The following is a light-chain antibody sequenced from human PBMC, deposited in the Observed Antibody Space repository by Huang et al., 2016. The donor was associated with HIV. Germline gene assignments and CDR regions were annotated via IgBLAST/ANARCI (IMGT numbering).Light chain of an antibody. CDR1: QSVTHS. V-gene: IGKV3-15*01. Sequence: IVMTQSPDTLSVSPGERATLPCRAGQSVTHSLAWYQQKPGQAPRLLIYGTSTRATGIPGRFSGSGSGTDFTLTISSLQSDDFGVYYCQQYHYWPPVTFGQGTKVEI. CDR2: GTS. J-gene: IGKJ1*01. CDR3: QQYHYWPPVT.